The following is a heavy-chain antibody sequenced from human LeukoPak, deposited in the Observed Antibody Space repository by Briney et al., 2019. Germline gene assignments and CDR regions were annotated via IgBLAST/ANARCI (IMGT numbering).Heavy chain of an antibody. CDR2: IRKKAFRGTT. CDR3: SRRGSSQYSGFDHFDY. V-gene: IGHV3-49*03. J-gene: IGHJ4*02. CDR1: GFTFGDYG. Sequence: PGGSLRLSCTASGFTFGDYGMSWFRQAPGKGLEWVGFIRKKAFRGTTEYAASVKGRFTISRDDSESIAYLQMNNLKTEDTAVYFCSRRGSSQYSGFDHFDYWGQGTLVTVSS. D-gene: IGHD5-12*01.